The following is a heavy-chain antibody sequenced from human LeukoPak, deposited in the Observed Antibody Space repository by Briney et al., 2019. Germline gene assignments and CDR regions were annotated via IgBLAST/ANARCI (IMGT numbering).Heavy chain of an antibody. CDR3: ARETATTEMNL. J-gene: IGHJ4*02. D-gene: IGHD1-14*01. CDR2: ISHDGAKK. Sequence: GRSLRLSCSASGFTFNIFGMHWVRQAPGRGLEWVAVISHDGAKKHYADSVKGRFTISRDTSKTTLFLQMDSLRVEDTAVYYCARETATTEMNLWAQGPWVTVSS. CDR1: GFTFNIFG. V-gene: IGHV3-30*03.